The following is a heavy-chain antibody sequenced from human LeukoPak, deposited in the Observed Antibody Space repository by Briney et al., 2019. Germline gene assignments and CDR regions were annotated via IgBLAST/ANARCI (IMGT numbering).Heavy chain of an antibody. V-gene: IGHV3-21*01. CDR2: ISSSSSYI. CDR1: GFTFSSYS. Sequence: GGSLILSCAASGFTFSSYSMNWVRQAPGKGLEWVSSISSSSSYIYYADSVKGRFTISRDNAKNSLYLQMNSLRAEDTAVYYCARVVVAATQDYWGQGTLVTVSS. D-gene: IGHD2-15*01. CDR3: ARVVVAATQDY. J-gene: IGHJ4*02.